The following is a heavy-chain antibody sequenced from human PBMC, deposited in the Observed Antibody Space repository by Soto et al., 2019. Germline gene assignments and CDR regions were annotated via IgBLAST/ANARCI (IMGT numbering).Heavy chain of an antibody. D-gene: IGHD3-9*01. V-gene: IGHV1-2*04. CDR3: ARDINYDILTGYHTDFGREDYYYGMDV. CDR1: GCTFTVYY. J-gene: IGHJ6*02. CDR2: INPNSGGT. Sequence: ASVTVSCTSSGCTFTVYYMHCVRQAPGQGLEWMGWINPNSGGTNYAQKFQGWVTMTRDTSISTAYMELSRLRSDDTAVYYCARDINYDILTGYHTDFGREDYYYGMDVWGQGTTVTVSS.